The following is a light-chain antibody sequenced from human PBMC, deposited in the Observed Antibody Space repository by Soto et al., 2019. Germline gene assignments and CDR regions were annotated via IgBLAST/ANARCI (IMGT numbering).Light chain of an antibody. CDR1: KLGDKL. CDR3: QAWDSSTAV. J-gene: IGLJ1*01. Sequence: SYELTQPPSVSVSPGLTASITCSGDKLGDKLAYWYQQKPGQSPVLVMYQDSKRPSGIPERFSGSNSGNTATLTISGTQSMDEADYYCQAWDSSTAVFGTGNKLTVL. CDR2: QDS. V-gene: IGLV3-1*01.